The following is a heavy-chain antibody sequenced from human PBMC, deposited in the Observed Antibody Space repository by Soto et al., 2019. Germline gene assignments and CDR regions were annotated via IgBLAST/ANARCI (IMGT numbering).Heavy chain of an antibody. D-gene: IGHD4-17*01. CDR3: ARGPSRVLTVTTFRRKNWFDP. J-gene: IGHJ5*02. CDR1: GYTFTSYD. V-gene: IGHV1-8*01. Sequence: ASVKVSCKASGYTFTSYDINWVRQATGQGLEWMGWMNPNSGNTGYAQKFQGRVTMTRNTSISTAYMELSSLRSEDTAVYYCARGPSRVLTVTTFRRKNWFDPWGQGTLVTVSS. CDR2: MNPNSGNT.